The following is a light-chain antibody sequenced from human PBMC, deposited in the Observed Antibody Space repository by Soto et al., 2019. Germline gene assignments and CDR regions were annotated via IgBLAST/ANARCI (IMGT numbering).Light chain of an antibody. V-gene: IGLV1-40*01. J-gene: IGLJ3*02. CDR2: GNN. Sequence: QSVLTQPPSVSGAPGQRVTISCAGSTSNIGDYDVHWYQQLPGTAPKLVIYGNNNRPSGVPYRFSGSNSGTSASLASTGLQAEDEADYYCQAYDRSQSGSVFGGGTKLTVL. CDR3: QAYDRSQSGSV. CDR1: TSNIGDYD.